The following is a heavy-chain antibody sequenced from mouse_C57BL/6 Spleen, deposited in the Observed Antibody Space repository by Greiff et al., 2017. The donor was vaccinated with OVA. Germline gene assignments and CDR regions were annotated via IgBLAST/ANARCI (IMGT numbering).Heavy chain of an antibody. Sequence: EVQLQQSGPELVKPRASVKISCKASGYTFTDYYMNWVKQSHGKSLEWIGDINPNNGGTSYNQKFKGKATLTVDKSSSTAYMELRSLTSEDSAVYYCARDLAWFAYWGQGTLVTVSA. CDR2: INPNNGGT. CDR1: GYTFTDYY. J-gene: IGHJ3*01. V-gene: IGHV1-26*01. CDR3: ARDLAWFAY.